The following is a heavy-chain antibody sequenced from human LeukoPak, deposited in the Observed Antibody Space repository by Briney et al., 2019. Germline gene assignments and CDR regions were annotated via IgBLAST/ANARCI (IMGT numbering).Heavy chain of an antibody. CDR2: IYYTGST. D-gene: IGHD2-2*01. CDR1: GASITSYY. Sequence: SETPSLTCTVSGASITSYYWNWIRQPPGKGLEWIGFIYYTGSTNYNPSLKSRVTISVDTSKNQFSLKLNSVTAADTAVYFCARVGGPAEYWGQGTLAIVSS. CDR3: ARVGGPAEY. J-gene: IGHJ4*02. V-gene: IGHV4-59*01.